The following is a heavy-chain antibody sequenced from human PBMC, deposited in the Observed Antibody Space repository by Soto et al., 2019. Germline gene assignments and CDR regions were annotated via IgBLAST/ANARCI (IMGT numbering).Heavy chain of an antibody. CDR2: ISAYNGNT. J-gene: IGHJ4*02. V-gene: IGHV1-18*04. D-gene: IGHD2-15*01. CDR1: GYTFTSYG. Sequence: QVQLVQSGAEVKKPGASVKVSCKASGYTFTSYGISWVRQAPGQGLEWMGWISAYNGNTNYAQKLQGRVTMTTDTSTSTAYVELRSLRSDDTAVYYCARADVGYCSGGSCKEPDYWGQGTLVTVSS. CDR3: ARADVGYCSGGSCKEPDY.